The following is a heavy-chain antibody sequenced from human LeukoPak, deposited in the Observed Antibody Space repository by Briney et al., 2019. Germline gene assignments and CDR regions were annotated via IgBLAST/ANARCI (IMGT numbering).Heavy chain of an antibody. Sequence: GASLRLSCAASGFTFSNYAMSWVRQAPGKGLEWVSAITGSGGNTYYADSVKGRFTISRDNSKNTVFLQMNSLRAEDTAVYYCVKWGDYDVLTGYYVSDYWGQGTLVTVSS. CDR3: VKWGDYDVLTGYYVSDY. J-gene: IGHJ4*02. CDR2: ITGSGGNT. CDR1: GFTFSNYA. V-gene: IGHV3-23*01. D-gene: IGHD3-9*01.